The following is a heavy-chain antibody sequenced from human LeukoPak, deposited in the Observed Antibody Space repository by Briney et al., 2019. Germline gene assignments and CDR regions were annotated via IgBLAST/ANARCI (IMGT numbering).Heavy chain of an antibody. CDR3: ARADIRAIASSGWYGFDY. CDR1: GYTFTSYG. Sequence: GASVKVSCKASGYTFTSYGISWVRQAPGQGLEWMGWISGYNGNTNYAQKLQGRVTMTKDTSTNTAYMELRSLRSDDTAVYYCARADIRAIASSGWYGFDYWGQGTLVTVSS. D-gene: IGHD6-19*01. J-gene: IGHJ4*02. CDR2: ISGYNGNT. V-gene: IGHV1-18*01.